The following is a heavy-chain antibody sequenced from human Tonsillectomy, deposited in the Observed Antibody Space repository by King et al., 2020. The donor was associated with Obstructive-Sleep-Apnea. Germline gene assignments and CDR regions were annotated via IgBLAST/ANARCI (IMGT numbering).Heavy chain of an antibody. V-gene: IGHV3-23*04. J-gene: IGHJ6*02. CDR2: VSSRGAST. Sequence: VQLVESGGGLVQPGESLRLSCAASGFTFTTYAMNWVRQAPGKGLEWVSGVSSRGASTYYAESVRGRFTISRDNSKNTLYLQMNSLRAEDTAVYYCAKDLYQGYSYHYFGLDVWGPGTTVTVSS. CDR1: GFTFTTYA. CDR3: AKDLYQGYSYHYFGLDV. D-gene: IGHD2-2*02.